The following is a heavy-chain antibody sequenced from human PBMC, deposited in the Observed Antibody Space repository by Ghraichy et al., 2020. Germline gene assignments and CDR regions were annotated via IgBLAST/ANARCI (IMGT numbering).Heavy chain of an antibody. V-gene: IGHV5-51*01. CDR3: ARIGRLKGVVVPASVAGYMDV. D-gene: IGHD2-2*01. J-gene: IGHJ6*03. Sequence: KVSCKGSGYSFTSYWIGWVRQMPGKGLEWMGIIYPGDSDTRYSPSFQGQVTISADKSISTAYLQWSSLKASDTAMYYCARIGRLKGVVVPASVAGYMDVWGKGTTVTVSS. CDR2: IYPGDSDT. CDR1: GYSFTSYW.